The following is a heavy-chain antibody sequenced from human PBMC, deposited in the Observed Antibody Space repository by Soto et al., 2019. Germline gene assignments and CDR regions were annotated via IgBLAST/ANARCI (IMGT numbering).Heavy chain of an antibody. CDR2: IYYTGST. Sequence: SETLSLTCTVSGGSIGSYYWSWIRQPPGRGLEWIGYIYYTGSTNYNPSLKSRVTISVDTSKNQFSLKLSSVTAADTAVFYCARFSAGTFDYWGQGTLVTVSS. CDR1: GGSIGSYY. J-gene: IGHJ4*02. CDR3: ARFSAGTFDY. V-gene: IGHV4-59*01. D-gene: IGHD6-19*01.